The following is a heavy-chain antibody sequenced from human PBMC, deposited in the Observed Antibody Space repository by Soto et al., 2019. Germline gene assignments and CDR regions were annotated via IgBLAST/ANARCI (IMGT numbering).Heavy chain of an antibody. CDR1: GGSISSYY. J-gene: IGHJ4*02. Sequence: QVQLQESGPGLVKPSETLSLTCTVSGGSISSYYWSWIRQPPGKGLEWLGYIFYSRNTNYNPSLKSRVTVSVDTSTSQFSLRLTSVTAADTAVYYCARAKTFYCGGDCPYFDYWGQGTLVTVSS. CDR3: ARAKTFYCGGDCPYFDY. D-gene: IGHD2-21*02. V-gene: IGHV4-59*01. CDR2: IFYSRNT.